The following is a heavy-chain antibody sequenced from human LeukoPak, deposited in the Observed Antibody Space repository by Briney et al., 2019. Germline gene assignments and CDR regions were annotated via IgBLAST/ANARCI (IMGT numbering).Heavy chain of an antibody. CDR2: INHSGST. CDR3: ASEAAAGGFDY. J-gene: IGHJ4*02. D-gene: IGHD6-13*01. V-gene: IGHV4-34*01. CDR1: GRSFSGYY. Sequence: SETLSLTCAVYGRSFSGYYWSWIRQPPGKGLEWIGEINHSGSTNYNPSLKSRVTISVDTSKNQFSLKLSSVTAADTAVYYCASEAAAGGFDYWGQGTLVTVSS.